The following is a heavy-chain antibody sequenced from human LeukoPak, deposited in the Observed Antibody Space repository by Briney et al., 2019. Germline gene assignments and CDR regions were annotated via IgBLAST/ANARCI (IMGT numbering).Heavy chain of an antibody. CDR1: GGSFKFG. V-gene: IGHV1-69*05. J-gene: IGHJ5*02. D-gene: IGHD5-18*01. CDR3: ARVKSDEDTAMVPLGWLDP. Sequence: GASAKVSCKASGGSFKFGISWVRQAPGQGLEWVGVVIPVFGTVYYAQQFQGRVTLTTDESTSTAYMELNSLRSDDTAVFYCARVKSDEDTAMVPLGWLDPWGQGTLVTVSS. CDR2: VIPVFGTV.